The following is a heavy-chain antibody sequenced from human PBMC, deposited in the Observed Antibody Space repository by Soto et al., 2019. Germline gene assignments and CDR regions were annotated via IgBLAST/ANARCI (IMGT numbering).Heavy chain of an antibody. CDR2: IHPGRGV. CDR3: ARYSAASGTYYFDS. V-gene: IGHV4-4*02. D-gene: IGHD1-7*01. J-gene: IGHJ4*02. CDR1: DASSGTTSW. Sequence: SETQSLTCSFSDASSGTTSWWSWVRRPPGRGLEWIGEIHPGRGVNHNPSLKSRVTLSVDQANNQFSLRVASLTAADTAIYYCARYSAASGTYYFDSWSQGTLVPVSS.